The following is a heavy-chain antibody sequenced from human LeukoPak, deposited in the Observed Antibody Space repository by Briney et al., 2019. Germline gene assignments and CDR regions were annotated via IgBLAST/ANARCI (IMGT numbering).Heavy chain of an antibody. CDR1: GFTFSSYG. Sequence: PGRSLRLSCAASGFTFSSYGMHWVRQAPGKGLEWVAVISYDGSNKYYADSVKGRFTISRDNSKNTLYLQMNSLRAEDTAVYYCAKESRGYSYGTFDYWGQGTLVTVSS. J-gene: IGHJ4*02. D-gene: IGHD5-18*01. CDR2: ISYDGSNK. V-gene: IGHV3-30*18. CDR3: AKESRGYSYGTFDY.